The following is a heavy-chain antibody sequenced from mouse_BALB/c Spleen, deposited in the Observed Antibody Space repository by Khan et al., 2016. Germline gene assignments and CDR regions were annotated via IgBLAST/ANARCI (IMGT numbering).Heavy chain of an antibody. Sequence: QVQLKQSGTELPRPGASVQLSCKASGYTFTDYYLHWVMQRTGQGLEWLGEIFPGRGSTYYNEKFKGKASLTADTSSSTAYMQLSGLTSENSSVYFGARSYYGYIAMDYWGHGASVTVSS. CDR3: ARSYYGYIAMDY. CDR2: IFPGRGST. CDR1: GYTFTDYY. D-gene: IGHD1-2*01. J-gene: IGHJ4*01. V-gene: IGHV1-77*01.